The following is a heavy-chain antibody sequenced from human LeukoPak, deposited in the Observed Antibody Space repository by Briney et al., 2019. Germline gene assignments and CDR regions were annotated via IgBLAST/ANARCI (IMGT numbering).Heavy chain of an antibody. D-gene: IGHD5-18*01. CDR2: INPNDGTT. CDR3: ARSGGHYSSGLDVS. Sequence: ASVKVSYKASGYTFTNYFMHWVRQAPGQGLEWVGVINPNDGTTSYAQRFQGRVTMTRDTSTSTVYMELSSLRSEDTSVYYCARSGGHYSSGLDVSWGAGTLLTVSS. V-gene: IGHV1-46*01. J-gene: IGHJ5*02. CDR1: GYTFTNYF.